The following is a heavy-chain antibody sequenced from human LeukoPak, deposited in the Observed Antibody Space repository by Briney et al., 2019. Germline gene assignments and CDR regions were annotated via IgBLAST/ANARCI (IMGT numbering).Heavy chain of an antibody. D-gene: IGHD2-21*01. CDR3: ARIIAAQYFDY. CDR1: GGSFSGYY. V-gene: IGHV4-34*11. J-gene: IGHJ4*02. CDR2: ICYSGSA. Sequence: SETLSLTCAVYGGSFSGYYWSWIRQPPGKGLEWIGYICYSGSAYYNPSLKSRFTILIDTSKNQFSLTLSSVTAADTAVYYCARIIAAQYFDYWGQGTLVTVSS.